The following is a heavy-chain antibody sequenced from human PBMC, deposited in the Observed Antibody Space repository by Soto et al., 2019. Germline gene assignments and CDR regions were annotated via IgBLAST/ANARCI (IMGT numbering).Heavy chain of an antibody. CDR3: ARRYGSAFDI. CDR1: GVSISSADYY. J-gene: IGHJ3*02. CDR2: IYYSGST. Sequence: SLTCTVSGVSISSADYYWSWVRQHPGKGLEWIAYIYYSGSTNYNPSLKSRVTISVDTSKNQFSLKLSSVTAADTAVYYCARRYGSAFDIWGQGTMVTVSS. D-gene: IGHD3-10*01. V-gene: IGHV4-31*03.